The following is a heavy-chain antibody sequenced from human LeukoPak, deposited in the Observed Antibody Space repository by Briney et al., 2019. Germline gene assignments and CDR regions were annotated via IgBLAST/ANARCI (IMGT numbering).Heavy chain of an antibody. Sequence: GGTLRLSCAASGVTVGTNSMSWARQSPGEGLEWVSVIYSGGSTYNADSVNGRFTVSRDNSRNTLFLQMNNLRAEDTALYFCASVREYCGSAECYEYFQHWGQGTLVIVSS. CDR1: GVTVGTNS. CDR3: ASVREYCGSAECYEYFQH. CDR2: IYSGGST. D-gene: IGHD2-21*01. V-gene: IGHV3-53*01. J-gene: IGHJ1*01.